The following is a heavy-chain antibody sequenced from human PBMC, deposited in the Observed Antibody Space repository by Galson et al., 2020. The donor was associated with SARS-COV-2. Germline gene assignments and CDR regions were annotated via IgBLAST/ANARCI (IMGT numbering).Heavy chain of an antibody. CDR3: ARGGWTTSPFDI. Sequence: PSETLSLTCTVSGGSISSGGYYWSWIRQHPGKGLEWIGYIYYSGSTYYNPSLKSRVTISVDTSKNQFSLKLSSVTAADTAVYYCARGGWTTSPFDIWGQGTMVTVSS. V-gene: IGHV4-31*03. CDR2: IYYSGST. D-gene: IGHD4-17*01. J-gene: IGHJ3*02. CDR1: GGSISSGGYY.